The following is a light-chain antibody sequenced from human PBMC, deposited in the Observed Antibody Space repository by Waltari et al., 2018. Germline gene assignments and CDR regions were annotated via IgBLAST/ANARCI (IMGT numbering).Light chain of an antibody. CDR2: DDD. CDR3: QVSDSKNDHVV. V-gene: IGLV3-21*02. Sequence: SYVLTQPPSVSVAPGQPARIPCEGDHIGSNSTHWYQQRPGQAPQLVIYDDDDRPSGIPERFTGGNSGNTATLAISRVEVGDEADYYCQVSDSKNDHVVFGGGTRLTVL. CDR1: HIGSNS. J-gene: IGLJ2*01.